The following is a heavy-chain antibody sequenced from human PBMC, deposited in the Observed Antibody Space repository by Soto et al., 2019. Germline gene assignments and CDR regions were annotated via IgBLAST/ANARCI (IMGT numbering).Heavy chain of an antibody. CDR1: GFSFSTHS. D-gene: IGHD5-18*01. CDR2: ISSNSATI. CDR3: ARDVGYNYGPNYYYGMDV. V-gene: IGHV3-48*02. J-gene: IGHJ6*02. Sequence: GGSLRLSCAASGFSFSTHSMNWVRQAPGKGLEWVAYISSNSATIYDVDSVKGRFTVSRDNDKNALYLQMNNVRDDDTAVYYCARDVGYNYGPNYYYGMDVWGQGTTVTVSS.